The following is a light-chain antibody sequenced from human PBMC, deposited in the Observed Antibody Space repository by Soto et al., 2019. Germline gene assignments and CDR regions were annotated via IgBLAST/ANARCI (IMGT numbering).Light chain of an antibody. CDR1: QSISSW. J-gene: IGKJ1*01. V-gene: IGKV1-5*03. CDR3: QQYNSYPWT. CDR2: KAS. Sequence: DIQMTQSPSTLSASVGDRVTITCRASQSISSWLAWYQQKPGKAPKLLIYKASSLESGVPSRFSGSGSGTEFTLTISSLQPDDFANYYCQQYNSYPWTFGQGTKVESK.